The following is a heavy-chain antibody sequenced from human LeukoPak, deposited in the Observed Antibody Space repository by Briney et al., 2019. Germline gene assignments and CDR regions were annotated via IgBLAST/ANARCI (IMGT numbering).Heavy chain of an antibody. CDR2: ISGGGENT. CDR3: GKDGGQYSSGPEFDP. Sequence: TGGSLRLACAASGIVFSNTAMNWARPPPRRGIEWVSSISGGGENTIYADSVKGRFTISRDNTKKTLYLQMNRLRADDTAIYYCGKDGGQYSSGPEFDPRGQGALVTVSS. V-gene: IGHV3-23*01. CDR1: GIVFSNTA. J-gene: IGHJ5*02. D-gene: IGHD6-19*01.